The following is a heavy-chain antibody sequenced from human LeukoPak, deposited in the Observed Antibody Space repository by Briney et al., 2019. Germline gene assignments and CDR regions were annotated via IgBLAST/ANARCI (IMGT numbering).Heavy chain of an antibody. Sequence: GGSLRLSCAASGFTFSRYEMNWVRQAPGKGLEWVSYISSSGSTIYYADSVKGRFTISRDNAKNSLYLQMNSLRAEDTAVYYCARGTQWLVTYYYYGMDVWGQGTTVTVSS. D-gene: IGHD6-19*01. CDR3: ARGTQWLVTYYYYGMDV. CDR2: ISSSGSTI. CDR1: GFTFSRYE. V-gene: IGHV3-48*03. J-gene: IGHJ6*02.